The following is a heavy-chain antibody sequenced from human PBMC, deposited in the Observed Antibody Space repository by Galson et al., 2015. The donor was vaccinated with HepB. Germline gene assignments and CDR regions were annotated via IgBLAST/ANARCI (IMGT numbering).Heavy chain of an antibody. CDR1: GYSFTSYW. V-gene: IGHV5-10-1*01. D-gene: IGHD6-13*01. Sequence: QSGAEVKKPGESLRISCKGSGYSFTSYWISWVRQMPGKGLEWMGRIDPSDSYTNYSPSFQGHVTISADKSISTAYLQWSSLKASDTAMYYCASSDIAAADTPSIDYWGQGTLVTVSS. CDR2: IDPSDSYT. CDR3: ASSDIAAADTPSIDY. J-gene: IGHJ4*02.